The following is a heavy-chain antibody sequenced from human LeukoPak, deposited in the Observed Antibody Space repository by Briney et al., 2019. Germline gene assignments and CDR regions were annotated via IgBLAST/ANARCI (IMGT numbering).Heavy chain of an antibody. J-gene: IGHJ4*02. CDR2: ISYDGSNK. CDR3: ARGRFNYDNSGYSSFYH. Sequence: GGSLRLSCAASGFTFSSYGMHWVRQAPGKGLEWVAVISYDGSNKYYADSVKGRFTISRDNSKNTLYLQMNSLRVEDTAVYYCARGRFNYDNSGYSSFYHWGQGTLVTVSS. V-gene: IGHV3-30*03. D-gene: IGHD3-22*01. CDR1: GFTFSSYG.